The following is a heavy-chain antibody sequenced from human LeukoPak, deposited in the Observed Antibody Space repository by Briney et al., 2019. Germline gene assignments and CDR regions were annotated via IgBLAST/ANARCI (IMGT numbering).Heavy chain of an antibody. V-gene: IGHV4-34*01. Sequence: SETLSLTCAVYGGSFSGYYWSWIRQPPGKGLEWIGEINHSGSTNYNPSLKSRVTISVDTSKNQFSLKLSSATAADTAVYYCARVVPAAYKYYYYGMDVWGQGTTVTVSS. J-gene: IGHJ6*02. CDR3: ARVVPAAYKYYYYGMDV. D-gene: IGHD2-2*01. CDR1: GGSFSGYY. CDR2: INHSGST.